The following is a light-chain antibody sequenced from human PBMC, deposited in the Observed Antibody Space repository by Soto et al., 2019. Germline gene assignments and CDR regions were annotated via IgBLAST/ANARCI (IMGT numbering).Light chain of an antibody. CDR2: GAS. CDR1: QSVSNN. V-gene: IGKV3-15*01. CDR3: QQYYNWWT. Sequence: EIVMTQSPATVSVSPGERATLSCRASQSVSNNLAWYQKKPGQAPRLLIYGASTMATGIPARFSGSGSGAEFTLTISSLQSEDFAFYYCQQYYNWWTFGQGTRVDIK. J-gene: IGKJ1*01.